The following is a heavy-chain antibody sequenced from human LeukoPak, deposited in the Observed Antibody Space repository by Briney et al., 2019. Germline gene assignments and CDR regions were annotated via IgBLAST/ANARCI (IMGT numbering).Heavy chain of an antibody. J-gene: IGHJ4*02. CDR1: GYSISSAYY. D-gene: IGHD3-10*01. V-gene: IGHV4-38-2*02. CDR2: ILHSGST. Sequence: SETLSLTCAVSGYSISSAYYWGWIRQPPGKGLEWIGSILHSGSTYYNPSLKSRVTISVDTSKNHFSLKLTSVTAADTAVYYCARDRRVRREMDFWGQGTLVTVSS. CDR3: ARDRRVRREMDF.